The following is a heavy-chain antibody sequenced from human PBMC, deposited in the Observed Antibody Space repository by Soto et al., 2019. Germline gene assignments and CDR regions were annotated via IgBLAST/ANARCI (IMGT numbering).Heavy chain of an antibody. CDR1: GFSLSTSGVG. CDR3: AHTHTMVRRLPHVLSLDY. D-gene: IGHD3-10*01. CDR2: IYWNDDK. V-gene: IGHV2-5*01. Sequence: SGPTLVNPTQTLTLTCTFSGFSLSTSGVGVGWIRQPPGKALEWLALIYWNDDKRYSPSLKSRLTITKDTSKNQVVLTMTNMDPVDTATYYCAHTHTMVRRLPHVLSLDYWGQGTLVTVSS. J-gene: IGHJ4*02.